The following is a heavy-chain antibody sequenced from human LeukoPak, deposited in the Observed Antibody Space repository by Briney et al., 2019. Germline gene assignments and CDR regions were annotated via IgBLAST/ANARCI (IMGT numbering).Heavy chain of an antibody. D-gene: IGHD5-18*01. CDR3: ARTYSYGYFHYYYYYMDV. J-gene: IGHJ6*03. Sequence: SETLSLTCTVSGGSISSSSYYWGWIRQPPGKGLEWIGYIYYSGSTNYNPSLKSRVTISVDTSKNQFSLKLSSVTAADTAVYYCARTYSYGYFHYYYYYMDVWGKGTTVTVSS. CDR1: GGSISSSSYY. V-gene: IGHV4-61*05. CDR2: IYYSGST.